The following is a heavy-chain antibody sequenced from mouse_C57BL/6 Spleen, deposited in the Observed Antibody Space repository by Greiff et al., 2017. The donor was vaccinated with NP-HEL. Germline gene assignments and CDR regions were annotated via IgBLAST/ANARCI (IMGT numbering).Heavy chain of an antibody. D-gene: IGHD1-1*01. CDR3: TTRYYGNFDY. Sequence: EVQLQQSGAELVRPGASVKLSCTASGFNIKDDYMHWVKQRPEQGLEWIGWIDPENGDTEYASKFQGKATITADTSSNTAYLQLSSLTSEDTAVYYCTTRYYGNFDYWGQGTTLTVSS. CDR1: GFNIKDDY. J-gene: IGHJ2*01. CDR2: IDPENGDT. V-gene: IGHV14-4*01.